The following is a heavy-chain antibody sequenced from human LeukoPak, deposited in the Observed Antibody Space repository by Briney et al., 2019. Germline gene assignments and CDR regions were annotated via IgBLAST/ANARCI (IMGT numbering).Heavy chain of an antibody. CDR2: VIPIFGTA. V-gene: IGHV1-69*05. CDR3: ATGPYSSSGDGANFDYYYYYMDV. CDR1: GGTFSSYA. D-gene: IGHD6-6*01. J-gene: IGHJ6*03. Sequence: GASVKVSCKASGGTFSSYAISWVRQSPGQGLEWMGGVIPIFGTANYAQKFQGRVTITTDESTSTAYMELSSLRSEDTAVYYCATGPYSSSGDGANFDYYYYYMDVWGKGTTVTVSS.